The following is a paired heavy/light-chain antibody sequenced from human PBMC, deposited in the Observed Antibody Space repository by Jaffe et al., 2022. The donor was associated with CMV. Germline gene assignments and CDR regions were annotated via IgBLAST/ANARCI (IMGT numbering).Light chain of an antibody. Sequence: AIRITQSPSSLSASTGDRVTITCRASQGISSYLAWYQQKPGKAPKLLIYAASTLQSGVPSRFSGSGSGTDFTLTISCLQSEDFATYYCQQYYSYPWTFGQGTKVEIK. V-gene: IGKV1-8*01. CDR1: QGISSY. CDR2: AAS. J-gene: IGKJ1*01. CDR3: QQYYSYPWT.
Heavy chain of an antibody. V-gene: IGHV1-8*01. J-gene: IGHJ6*02. CDR1: GYTFTSYD. D-gene: IGHD3-10*01. Sequence: QVQLVQSGAEVKKPGASVKVSCKASGYTFTSYDINWVRQATGQGLEWMGWMNPNSGNTGYAQKFQGRVTMTRNTSISTAYMELSSLRSEDTAVYYCARYPPLYGSGSYLGYYYYYGMDVWGQGTTVTVSS. CDR3: ARYPPLYGSGSYLGYYYYYGMDV. CDR2: MNPNSGNT.